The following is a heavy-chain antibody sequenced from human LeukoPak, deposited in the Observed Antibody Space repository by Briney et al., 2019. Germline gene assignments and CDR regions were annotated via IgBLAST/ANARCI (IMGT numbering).Heavy chain of an antibody. CDR2: INSDGSST. CDR3: ARDPPNHYYDSSGLPDY. J-gene: IGHJ4*02. CDR1: GFTFSSYW. Sequence: QTEGSLRLSCAASGFTFSSYWMHWVRQAPGKGLVWVSRINSDGSSTSYADSVKGRFTISRDNAKNTLYLQMNSLRAEDTAVYYCARDPPNHYYDSSGLPDYWGQGTLVTVSS. V-gene: IGHV3-74*01. D-gene: IGHD3-22*01.